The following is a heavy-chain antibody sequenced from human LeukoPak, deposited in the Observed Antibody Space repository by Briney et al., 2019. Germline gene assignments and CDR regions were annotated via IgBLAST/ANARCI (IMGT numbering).Heavy chain of an antibody. D-gene: IGHD3-10*01. V-gene: IGHV3-7*01. Sequence: GGSLRLSCAASGFTFRSYWMAWVRQAPGKGLEWVANIKSDGSEKYSLDSVKGRFTISRDNAKNSLYLQMNSLRVEDTAVYYCAREEGTFEYWGQGTLVTVSS. CDR1: GFTFRSYW. CDR2: IKSDGSEK. J-gene: IGHJ4*02. CDR3: AREEGTFEY.